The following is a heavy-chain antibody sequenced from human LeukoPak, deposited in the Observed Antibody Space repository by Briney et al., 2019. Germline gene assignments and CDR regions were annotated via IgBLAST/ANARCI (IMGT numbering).Heavy chain of an antibody. V-gene: IGHV7-4-1*02. CDR1: GYTFTSYD. D-gene: IGHD4-17*01. Sequence: ASVKVSCKASGYTFTSYDINWVRQATGQGLEWMGWINTNTGNPTYAQGFTGRFVFSLDTSVSTAYLQISSLKAEDTAVYYCARDMTTRPYDAFDIWGQGTMVTVSS. CDR3: ARDMTTRPYDAFDI. J-gene: IGHJ3*02. CDR2: INTNTGNP.